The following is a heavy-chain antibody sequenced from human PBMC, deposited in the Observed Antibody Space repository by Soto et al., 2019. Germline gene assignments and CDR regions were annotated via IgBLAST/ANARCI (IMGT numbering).Heavy chain of an antibody. CDR3: ARLRRLGYCSGGSCFRVPYYYYGMNV. V-gene: IGHV4-34*01. D-gene: IGHD2-15*01. J-gene: IGHJ6*01. CDR2: INHSGST. Sequence: QVQLQQWGAGLLKPSETLSLTCAVYGGSFSGYYWSWIRQPPGKGLEWIGEINHSGSTNYNPSLKSRVTISVDTSKNQFSLKLSSVTAADTAVYYCARLRRLGYCSGGSCFRVPYYYYGMNVW. CDR1: GGSFSGYY.